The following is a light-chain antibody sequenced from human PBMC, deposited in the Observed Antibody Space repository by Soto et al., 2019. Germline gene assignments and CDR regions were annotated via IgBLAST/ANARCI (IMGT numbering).Light chain of an antibody. CDR3: SSYTGAGTLGV. CDR1: SSDVGGYDY. Sequence: QSALTQPASVSGSPGQSITISCTGSSSDVGGYDYVSWYQQHPGKAPKLMVYDVTVRPSGVSNRFSGSKSGNTASLTISGLQAEDEADYYCSSYTGAGTLGVFGGGTQLTVL. V-gene: IGLV2-14*01. J-gene: IGLJ2*01. CDR2: DVT.